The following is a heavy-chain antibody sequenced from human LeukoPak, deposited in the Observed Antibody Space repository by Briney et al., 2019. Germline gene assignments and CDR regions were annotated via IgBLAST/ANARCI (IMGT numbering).Heavy chain of an antibody. CDR2: ISGSGGST. J-gene: IGHJ6*03. Sequence: PGGSLRLSCAASGLTYISNAMRWIRQAPGKGLEWVSAISGSGGSTYYADSVKGRFTISRDNSKNTLYLQMNSLRAEDTTVYYCAEDEYSGWTPNYYYYYMDVWGKGTTVTVSS. D-gene: IGHD6-6*01. CDR3: AEDEYSGWTPNYYYYYMDV. CDR1: GLTYISNA. V-gene: IGHV3-23*01.